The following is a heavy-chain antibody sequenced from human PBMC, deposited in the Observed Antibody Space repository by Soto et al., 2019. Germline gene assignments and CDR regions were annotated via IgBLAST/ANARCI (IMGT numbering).Heavy chain of an antibody. CDR3: TRISLVGATGGRYFDY. CDR2: IKNKANSYTT. J-gene: IGHJ4*02. Sequence: VQLVESGGGLVQPGGSLRLSCAASGFIFSDHYMDWVRQAPGKGLEWVGRIKNKANSYTTEYAASVKGRFTISRDDSKNSLYLQMNRLQTEDTAVYYCTRISLVGATGGRYFDYWGQGTLLTVSS. D-gene: IGHD1-26*01. CDR1: GFIFSDHY. V-gene: IGHV3-72*01.